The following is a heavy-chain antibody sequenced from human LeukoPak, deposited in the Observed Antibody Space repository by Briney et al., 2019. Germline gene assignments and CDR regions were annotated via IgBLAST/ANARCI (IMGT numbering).Heavy chain of an antibody. CDR3: ARESTEERPGC. V-gene: IGHV3-7*01. Sequence: GSLRLSCAASGFTLSDYWMSWVRQAPGKGLEWVANMDQDGSEENYVDSVKGRFTISRDDAKNSLYLQMGSLRAEDTAVYYCARESTEERPGCWGQGTLVTVSS. CDR1: GFTLSDYW. J-gene: IGHJ4*02. D-gene: IGHD1-1*01. CDR2: MDQDGSEE.